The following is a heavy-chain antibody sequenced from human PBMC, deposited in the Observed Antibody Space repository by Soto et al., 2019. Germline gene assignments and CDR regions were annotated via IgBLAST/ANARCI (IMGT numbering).Heavy chain of an antibody. CDR3: AKDLVEMATWHAFDI. CDR1: GFAFSSYA. Sequence: RLSCAASGFAFSSYAMSWVRQAPGKGLEWVSAISGSGGSTYYADSVKGRFTISRDNSKNTLYLQMNSLRAEDTAVYYCAKDLVEMATWHAFDIWGQGTMVTVSS. D-gene: IGHD5-12*01. V-gene: IGHV3-23*01. CDR2: ISGSGGST. J-gene: IGHJ3*02.